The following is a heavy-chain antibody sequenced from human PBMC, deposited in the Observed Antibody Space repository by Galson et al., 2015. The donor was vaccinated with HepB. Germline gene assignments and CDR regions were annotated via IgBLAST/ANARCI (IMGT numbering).Heavy chain of an antibody. V-gene: IGHV3-30-3*01. CDR2: ISYDGSNK. D-gene: IGHD2-21*01. J-gene: IGHJ4*02. CDR1: GFTFSSYA. Sequence: LRLSCAASGFTFSSYAMHWVRQAPGKGLEWVAVISYDGSNKYYADSVKGRFTISRDNSKNTLYLQMNSLRAEDTAVYYCAGAYCGGDCYLFTYWGQGTLVTVSS. CDR3: AGAYCGGDCYLFTY.